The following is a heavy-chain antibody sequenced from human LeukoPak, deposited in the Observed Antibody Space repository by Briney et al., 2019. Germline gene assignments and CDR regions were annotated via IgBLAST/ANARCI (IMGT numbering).Heavy chain of an antibody. CDR1: GFTFSSYS. D-gene: IGHD3-3*01. J-gene: IGHJ6*03. CDR3: ARAKEGITIFGVENYIDV. CDR2: ISSSSSNI. V-gene: IGHV3-48*04. Sequence: GGSLRLSCAATGFTFSSYSMNWVRQAPGKGLEWVSYISSSSSNIYYADSVRGRFTISRDNAKNSQYLQMNSLRAEDTAVYYCARAKEGITIFGVENYIDVWGKGTTVTVSS.